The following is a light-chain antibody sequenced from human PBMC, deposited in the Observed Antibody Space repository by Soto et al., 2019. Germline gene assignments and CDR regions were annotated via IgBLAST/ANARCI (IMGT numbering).Light chain of an antibody. CDR2: ANN. J-gene: IGLJ2*01. CDR3: QSYDNSLSGHVV. V-gene: IGLV1-40*01. Sequence: VLTQPPSVSGAPGQWVTIPCTGSSSNIGAGFDVHWYQQLPGTAPKLLIYANNNRPSGVPDRFSGSKSGTSASLAITGLQAEDEADYYCQSYDNSLSGHVVFGGGTKLTVL. CDR1: SSNIGAGFD.